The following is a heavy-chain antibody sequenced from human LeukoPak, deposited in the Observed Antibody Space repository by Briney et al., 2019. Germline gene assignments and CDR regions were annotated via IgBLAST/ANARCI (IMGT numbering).Heavy chain of an antibody. CDR1: VGTFSSYA. Sequence: GSSVKVSCKPSVGTFSSYAISWVRQAPGQGLEWMGGIIPIFGTAKSAQKFQGRVTITADESTSTAYMELSSLRSEDTAVYYCARAGYCGGDCYARAWFDAWGQGTLVTVSS. CDR2: IIPIFGTA. J-gene: IGHJ5*02. V-gene: IGHV1-69*01. CDR3: ARAGYCGGDCYARAWFDA. D-gene: IGHD2-21*01.